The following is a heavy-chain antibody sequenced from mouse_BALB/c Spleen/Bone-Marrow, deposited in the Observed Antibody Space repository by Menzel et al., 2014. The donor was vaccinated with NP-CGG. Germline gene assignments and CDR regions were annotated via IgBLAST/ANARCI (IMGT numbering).Heavy chain of an antibody. Sequence: QVQLQQSGAELMKPGASVKISCKATGYTFNSYWIEWVKQRPGHGLEWIGGILPGSGITNYNEKFKVKATFNADTSSNAAYMQLSSLTSEDSAVYYCARSPYWGQGTLVTVSA. CDR1: GYTFNSYW. CDR3: ARSPY. CDR2: ILPGSGIT. V-gene: IGHV1-9*01. J-gene: IGHJ3*01.